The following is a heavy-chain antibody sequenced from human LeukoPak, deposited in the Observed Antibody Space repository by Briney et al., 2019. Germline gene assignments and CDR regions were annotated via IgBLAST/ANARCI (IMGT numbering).Heavy chain of an antibody. D-gene: IGHD1-1*01. CDR3: ARDALAGALERARFDY. Sequence: GGSLRLSCAASGFTFSSYAMSWVRQAPGKGLEWVSAISGSGGSTYYADSVKGRFTISRDNAKNSLYLQMNSLRAEDTAVYYCARDALAGALERARFDYWGQGTLVTVSS. CDR2: ISGSGGST. CDR1: GFTFSSYA. J-gene: IGHJ4*02. V-gene: IGHV3-23*01.